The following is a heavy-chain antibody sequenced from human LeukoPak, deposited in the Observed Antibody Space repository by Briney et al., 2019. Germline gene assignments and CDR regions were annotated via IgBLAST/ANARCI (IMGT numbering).Heavy chain of an antibody. CDR3: ARGVVVVVAATVIDWFDP. V-gene: IGHV1-2*02. Sequence: ASVKVSCKASGYTFIGYYMHWVRQAPGQGLEWMGWINPNSGGTNYAQKFQGRVTMTRDTSISTAYMELSRLRSDDTAVYYCARGVVVVVAATVIDWFDPWGQGTLVTVSS. CDR2: INPNSGGT. J-gene: IGHJ5*02. D-gene: IGHD2-15*01. CDR1: GYTFIGYY.